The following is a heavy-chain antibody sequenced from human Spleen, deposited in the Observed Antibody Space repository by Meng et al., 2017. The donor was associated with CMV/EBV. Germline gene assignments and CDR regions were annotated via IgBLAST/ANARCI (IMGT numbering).Heavy chain of an antibody. Sequence: QVQLQESGPGLVXPXXXXSLTRTVSGGSISSYYWSWIRQPAGKGLEWIGRIYTSGSTNYNPSLKSRVTMSVDTSKNQFSLKLSSVTAADTAVYYCARGPTTYFDYWGQGTLVTVSS. CDR1: GGSISSYY. CDR3: ARGPTTYFDY. J-gene: IGHJ4*02. CDR2: IYTSGST. V-gene: IGHV4-4*07. D-gene: IGHD4-17*01.